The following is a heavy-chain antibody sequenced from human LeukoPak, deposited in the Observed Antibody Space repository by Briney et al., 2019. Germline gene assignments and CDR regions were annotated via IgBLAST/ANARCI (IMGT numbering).Heavy chain of an antibody. CDR2: INPNSGGT. Sequence: GASVKVSCKASGYSFTSYAMNWVRQAPGQGLEWMGWINPNSGGTNYAQKFQGRVTMTRDTSISTAYMDLSRLRSDDTAVCYCARDEEPLLGISIYWGQGTLVTVSS. CDR3: ARDEEPLLGISIY. V-gene: IGHV1-2*02. J-gene: IGHJ4*02. CDR1: GYSFTSYA. D-gene: IGHD7-27*01.